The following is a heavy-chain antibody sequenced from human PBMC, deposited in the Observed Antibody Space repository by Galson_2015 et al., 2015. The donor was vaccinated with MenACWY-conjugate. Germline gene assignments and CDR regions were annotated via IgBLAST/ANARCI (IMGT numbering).Heavy chain of an antibody. CDR3: VRIFYDADGYYYDS. CDR1: GFIFSAYA. V-gene: IGHV3-64D*06. CDR2: INEGGTNR. J-gene: IGHJ4*02. D-gene: IGHD3-16*01. Sequence: SLRLSCAGSGFIFSAYAMHWVRQAPGKGLEFVSTINEGGTNRFYADSGRGRLTISRDNPKNTMYLQMSSLRPEDTAIYYCVRIFYDADGYYYDSWGQGNLVTVSP.